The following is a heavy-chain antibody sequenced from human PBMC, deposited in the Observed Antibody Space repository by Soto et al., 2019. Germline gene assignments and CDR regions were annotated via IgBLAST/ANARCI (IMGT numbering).Heavy chain of an antibody. D-gene: IGHD5-12*01. CDR1: GFTFTSSA. Sequence: ASVKVSCKASGFTFTSSAMQWVRQARGQRLEWIGWIVVGSGNTNYAQKFQERVTITRDMSTSTAYMELSSLRSEDTAVYYCASSNSGYDFPSYMDVWGKGTTVTVSS. V-gene: IGHV1-58*02. J-gene: IGHJ6*03. CDR3: ASSNSGYDFPSYMDV. CDR2: IVVGSGNT.